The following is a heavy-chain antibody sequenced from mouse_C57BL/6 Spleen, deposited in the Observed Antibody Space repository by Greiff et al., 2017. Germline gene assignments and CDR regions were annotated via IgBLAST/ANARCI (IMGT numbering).Heavy chain of an antibody. CDR1: GYTFTDYN. D-gene: IGHD2-5*01. CDR2: INPNNGGT. V-gene: IGHV1-22*01. CDR3: ARVYYSNYEGYFDY. J-gene: IGHJ2*01. Sequence: LVEPGASVKMSCKASGYTFTDYNMHWVKQSHGKSLEWIGYINPNNGGTSYNQKFKGKATLTVNKSSSTAYMELRSLTSEDSAVYYCARVYYSNYEGYFDYWGQGTTLTVSS.